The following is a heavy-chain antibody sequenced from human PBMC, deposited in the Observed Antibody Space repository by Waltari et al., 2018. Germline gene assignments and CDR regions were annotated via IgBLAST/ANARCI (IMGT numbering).Heavy chain of an antibody. D-gene: IGHD1-26*01. CDR3: AKELFIVGATPFDY. J-gene: IGHJ5*01. CDR1: GFTFCRFG. V-gene: IGHV3-30*18. Sequence: QVQLVECGGGGVQPGRSLRLSCVASGFTFCRFGIHWVRQAPGKGLEWVAVISYEGSKKYYADSVKDRFTISRDNSKNTLYLQMNSLRPEDSALYYCAKELFIVGATPFDYWGHGTLVTVSS. CDR2: ISYEGSKK.